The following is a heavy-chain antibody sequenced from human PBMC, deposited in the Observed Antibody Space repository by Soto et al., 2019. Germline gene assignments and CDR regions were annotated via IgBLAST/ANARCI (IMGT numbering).Heavy chain of an antibody. Sequence: QVQLRESGPGLVKTSETLSLTCTISRGAIGSYYWSWIRPPPGKGLEWIGYIFQGGNTNYNPSLKSRVSISVDPSKNQFDLNLTSVTAADRAIYYCARGLITGPLESWGQGTLGIVSA. J-gene: IGHJ4*02. CDR1: RGAIGSYY. D-gene: IGHD1-20*01. CDR2: IFQGGNT. V-gene: IGHV4-59*01. CDR3: ARGLITGPLES.